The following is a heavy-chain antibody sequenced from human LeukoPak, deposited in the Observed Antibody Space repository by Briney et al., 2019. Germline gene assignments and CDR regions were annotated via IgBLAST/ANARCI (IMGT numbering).Heavy chain of an antibody. Sequence: PGGSLRLSCAASGFTFSSYWMHWVRQAPGKGLVWVSRINSDGSSTSYADSVKGRFTISRDKAKNTLYLQMNSLRADDTAVYYCAKPEHYDFWSGYPLGYWGQGTLVTVSS. CDR2: INSDGSST. CDR3: AKPEHYDFWSGYPLGY. V-gene: IGHV3-74*01. J-gene: IGHJ4*02. CDR1: GFTFSSYW. D-gene: IGHD3-3*01.